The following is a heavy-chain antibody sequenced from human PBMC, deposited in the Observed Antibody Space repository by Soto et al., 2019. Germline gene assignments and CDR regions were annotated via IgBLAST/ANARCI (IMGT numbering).Heavy chain of an antibody. J-gene: IGHJ6*02. CDR1: GFTFSSYG. CDR2: IWYDGSNK. Sequence: QVQLVESGGGVVQPGRSLRLSCAASGFTFSSYGMHWVRQAPGKGLEWVAVIWYDGSNKYYADSVKGRFTISRDNXKXXLYLQMNRLRAEDTAVYYCARSNTSSWPYYYGMDVWGQGTTVTVSS. D-gene: IGHD6-13*01. V-gene: IGHV3-33*01. CDR3: ARSNTSSWPYYYGMDV.